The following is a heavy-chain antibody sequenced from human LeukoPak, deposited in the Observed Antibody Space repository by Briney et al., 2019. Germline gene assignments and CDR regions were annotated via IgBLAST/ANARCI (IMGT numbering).Heavy chain of an antibody. CDR3: ATGLIGGSYYDSSGYYFDY. V-gene: IGHV1-24*01. J-gene: IGHJ4*02. D-gene: IGHD3-22*01. CDR1: GYTLTELS. Sequence: ASVKVSCKVSGYTLTELSMHWVRQAPGKGLEWMGGFDPEDGETIYAQKFQGRVTMTEDTSTDTAYMELSSLRSEDTAVYYCATGLIGGSYYDSSGYYFDYWGQGTLVTVSS. CDR2: FDPEDGET.